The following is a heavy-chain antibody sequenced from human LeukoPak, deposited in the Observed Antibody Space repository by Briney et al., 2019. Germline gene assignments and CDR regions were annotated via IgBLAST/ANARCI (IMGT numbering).Heavy chain of an antibody. D-gene: IGHD2-21*02. V-gene: IGHV3-7*01. CDR1: GFIFSNYW. Sequence: GGSLRLSCAASGFIFSNYWMSWVRQAPGKGLEWVANIKQDGSEKYYVDSVKGRFTISRDSAKSSLNLQMDSLRAEDTAVYYCARQGGRTAPFGYWGQGTLVTVSS. CDR2: IKQDGSEK. J-gene: IGHJ4*02. CDR3: ARQGGRTAPFGY.